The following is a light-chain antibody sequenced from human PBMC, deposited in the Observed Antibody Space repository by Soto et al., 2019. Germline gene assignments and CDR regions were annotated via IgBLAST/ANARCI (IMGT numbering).Light chain of an antibody. J-gene: IGKJ4*01. CDR2: AAS. CDR1: QSISSY. V-gene: IGKV1-39*01. Sequence: DIQMTQSPSSLSAPVGERVTITCRASQSISSYLNWYQQKPGKAPKLLIYAASSLQSGVPSRFSGSGSGTDFTLTISSLQPEDFATYYCQQSYSTLLTFGGGTKVDIK. CDR3: QQSYSTLLT.